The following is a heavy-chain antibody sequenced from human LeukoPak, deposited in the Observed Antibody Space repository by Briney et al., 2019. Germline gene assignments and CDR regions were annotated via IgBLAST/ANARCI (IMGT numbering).Heavy chain of an antibody. CDR3: ARRRYSNSWYIDY. J-gene: IGHJ4*02. CDR1: GGSINNYY. Sequence: SETLSLTCTVSGGSINNYYWGWIRQPPGEGLEWIGCIYYSGSTNYNPSLKSRVTISVDTSKNQFILKLSSVTAADTAVYYCARRRYSNSWYIDYWGQGTLVTVSS. V-gene: IGHV4-59*01. D-gene: IGHD6-13*01. CDR2: IYYSGST.